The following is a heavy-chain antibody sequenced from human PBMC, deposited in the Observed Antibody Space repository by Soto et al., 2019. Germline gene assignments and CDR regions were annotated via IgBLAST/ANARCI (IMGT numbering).Heavy chain of an antibody. CDR3: ARDGGSYSGIDY. V-gene: IGHV4-38-2*02. D-gene: IGHD1-26*01. CDR2: IYPSGIT. CDR1: GYSIGSGYY. J-gene: IGHJ4*02. Sequence: SSETLSLTCAVSGYSIGSGYYWGWIRQPPGKGLEWIGSIYPSGITYYNPSLKSRVTISVDTSKNQFSLKLSSVTAAATAVYYCARDGGSYSGIDYWGQGTLVTVSS.